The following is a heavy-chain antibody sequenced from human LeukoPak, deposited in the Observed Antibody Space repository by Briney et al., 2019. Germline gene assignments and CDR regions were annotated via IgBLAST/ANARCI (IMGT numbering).Heavy chain of an antibody. D-gene: IGHD1-26*01. V-gene: IGHV3-49*03. CDR2: NRSKAYGGTT. J-gene: IGHJ4*02. Sequence: GGSLRLSCTASGFNFGDYAMSWFRQAPGKGLEWVGFNRSKAYGGTTEYAATVKGRFTISRDDSKSIAYLQMNSLKNEDTAVYYCTSDTRSGSYSDYWGQGTLVTVSS. CDR3: TSDTRSGSYSDY. CDR1: GFNFGDYA.